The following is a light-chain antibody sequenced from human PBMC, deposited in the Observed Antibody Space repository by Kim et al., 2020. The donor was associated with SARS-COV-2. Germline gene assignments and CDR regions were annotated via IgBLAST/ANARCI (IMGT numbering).Light chain of an antibody. CDR1: KLGDKY. Sequence: SYELTQPPSVSVSPGQTASITCSGDKLGDKYACWYQQKPGQSPVLVIYQDSKRPSGIPERFSGSNSGNTATLTISGTQAMDEADYYCQAWDSSIHV. V-gene: IGLV3-1*01. J-gene: IGLJ1*01. CDR2: QDS. CDR3: QAWDSSIHV.